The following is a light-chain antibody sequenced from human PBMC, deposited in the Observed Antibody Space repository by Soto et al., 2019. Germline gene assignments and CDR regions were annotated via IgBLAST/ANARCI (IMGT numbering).Light chain of an antibody. Sequence: QSVLTQPPSASGTPGQRVTISCSTSSSNLGDNTVNWYQHVPGTVPKLLIYSYDQRPSGVPDRFSGSKSGTSASLAISGLQSEDEVDYYGAAWDASLDGYVFGTGTKVTVL. CDR1: SSNLGDNT. CDR2: SYD. CDR3: AAWDASLDGYV. V-gene: IGLV1-44*01. J-gene: IGLJ1*01.